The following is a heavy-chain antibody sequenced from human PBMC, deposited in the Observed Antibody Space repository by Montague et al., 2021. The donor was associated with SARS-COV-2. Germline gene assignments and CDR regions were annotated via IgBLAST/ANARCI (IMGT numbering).Heavy chain of an antibody. J-gene: IGHJ6*02. CDR3: ASSRYSYGSAYYYYYGMDV. CDR1: GFTFSSYA. CDR2: ISYDGSNK. V-gene: IGHV3-30*09. Sequence: SLRLSCAASGFTFSSYAMHWVRQAPGKGLEWVAVISYDGSNKYHADSVKGRFAISRDNSKNTLYLQMNSLRAEDTAVYYCASSRYSYGSAYYYYYGMDVWGQGTTVTVSS. D-gene: IGHD5-18*01.